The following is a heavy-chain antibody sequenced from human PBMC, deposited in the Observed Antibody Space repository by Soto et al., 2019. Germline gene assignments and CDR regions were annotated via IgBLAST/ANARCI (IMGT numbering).Heavy chain of an antibody. D-gene: IGHD2-2*01. V-gene: IGHV4-61*01. J-gene: IGHJ4*02. Sequence: SETLSLTCTVSGASVSSGNQYWSWIRQPPGKRLEWIGFIYNSVITNYSPSLKSRVSISADTSRNQFSLKMSSVTAADSSVYYCARVKRTSCHFDYWGQGTLVTVSS. CDR2: IYNSVIT. CDR3: ARVKRTSCHFDY. CDR1: GASVSSGNQY.